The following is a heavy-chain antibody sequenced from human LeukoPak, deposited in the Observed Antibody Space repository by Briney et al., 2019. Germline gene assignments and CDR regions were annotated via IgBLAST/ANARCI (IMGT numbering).Heavy chain of an antibody. J-gene: IGHJ3*02. V-gene: IGHV1-18*01. CDR3: ARDQSYDYVWGSYRYGDAFDI. Sequence: ASVKVSCKASGYTFTSYGISWVRQAPGQGLEWMGWISAYNGNTNYAQKLQGRVTMTTDTSTSTAYMELRSLRSDDTAVYYCARDQSYDYVWGSYRYGDAFDIWGQGTMVTVSS. D-gene: IGHD3-16*02. CDR1: GYTFTSYG. CDR2: ISAYNGNT.